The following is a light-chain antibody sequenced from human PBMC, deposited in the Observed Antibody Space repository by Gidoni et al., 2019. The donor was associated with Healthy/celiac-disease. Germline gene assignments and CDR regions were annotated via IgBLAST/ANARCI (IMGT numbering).Light chain of an antibody. CDR3: QQYDNLPIT. J-gene: IGKJ5*01. V-gene: IGKV1-33*01. CDR2: DAS. CDR1: QDISNY. Sequence: DIQMTQSPSSLSASVGDRVTITCQASQDISNYLNWYQQKPVKAPKLLIYDASNLETGVPSRFSGSGSVTDFTVTISSLQPEDIATYYCQQYDNLPITFXQXTRLEIK.